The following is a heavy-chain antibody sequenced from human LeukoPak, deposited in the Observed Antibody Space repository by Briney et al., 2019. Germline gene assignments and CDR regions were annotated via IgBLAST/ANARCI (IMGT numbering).Heavy chain of an antibody. Sequence: SETLSLTCTVSGGSVSSGSYYWSWIRQPPGKGLEWIGYIYYSGSTNYNPSLKSRVTISVDTSMNQFSLKLSSVTAADTAVYYCASAPYYDILTGYYIRYGMDVWGKGTTVTVSS. D-gene: IGHD3-9*01. CDR3: ASAPYYDILTGYYIRYGMDV. V-gene: IGHV4-61*01. CDR1: GGSVSSGSYY. CDR2: IYYSGST. J-gene: IGHJ6*04.